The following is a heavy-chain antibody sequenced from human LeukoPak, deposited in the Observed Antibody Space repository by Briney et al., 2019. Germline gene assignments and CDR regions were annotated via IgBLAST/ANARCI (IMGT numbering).Heavy chain of an antibody. CDR3: AKDFKELRVRGVMGPLDY. CDR2: ISGSGGST. J-gene: IGHJ4*02. CDR1: GFTFSSYA. V-gene: IGHV3-23*01. Sequence: GGSLRLSCAASGFTFSSYAMSWVRQAPGKGLEWVSAISGSGGSTYYADSVKGRFTISRDNSKNTLYLQMNSLRAEDTAVYYCAKDFKELRVRGVMGPLDYWGQGTLVTVSS. D-gene: IGHD3-10*01.